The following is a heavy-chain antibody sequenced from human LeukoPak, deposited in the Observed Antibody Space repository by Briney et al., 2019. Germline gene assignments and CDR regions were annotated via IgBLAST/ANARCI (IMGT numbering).Heavy chain of an antibody. CDR3: AKDRELLFAHCWFDL. CDR2: ISISSVDS. J-gene: IGHJ5*02. Sequence: GGSLRLPCAASGFTFATYAMSWVRQAPGKGLEWVGGISISSVDSYYADSVKGRFSISRDDSKNTLYLQVNRLRDEDTAIYYCAKDRELLFAHCWFDLWGQGTLVTVSS. CDR1: GFTFATYA. V-gene: IGHV3-23*01. D-gene: IGHD3-10*01.